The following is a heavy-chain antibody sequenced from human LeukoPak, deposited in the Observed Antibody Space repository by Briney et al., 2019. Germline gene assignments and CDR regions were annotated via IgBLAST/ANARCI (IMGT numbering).Heavy chain of an antibody. V-gene: IGHV3-53*01. Sequence: GGSLRLSCAASGFTVSSNYMSWVRQAPGKGLEWVSVIYSGGSTYYADSVKGRFTISRDNSKNTLYLQMNSLRAEDTAVYYCARGVTTTGLYDYYYYMDVWGKGTTVTVSS. CDR3: ARGVTTTGLYDYYYYMDV. D-gene: IGHD4-11*01. CDR1: GFTVSSNY. CDR2: IYSGGST. J-gene: IGHJ6*03.